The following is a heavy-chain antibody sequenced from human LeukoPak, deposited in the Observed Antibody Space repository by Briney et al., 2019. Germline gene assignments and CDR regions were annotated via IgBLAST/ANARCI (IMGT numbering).Heavy chain of an antibody. Sequence: GESLKISCKGSGYSFTTYWIAWVRQMPGEGLEWMGTIYPGDSDTRYSPSFQGQVTISADKSISTAYLQWSSLKASDTAMYYCARQEYCSGGSCYTWFDPWGQGTLVTVSS. J-gene: IGHJ5*02. CDR1: GYSFTTYW. CDR3: ARQEYCSGGSCYTWFDP. CDR2: IYPGDSDT. D-gene: IGHD2-15*01. V-gene: IGHV5-51*01.